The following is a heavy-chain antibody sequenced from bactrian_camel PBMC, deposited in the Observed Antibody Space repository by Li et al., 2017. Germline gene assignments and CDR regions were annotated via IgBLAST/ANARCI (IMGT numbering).Heavy chain of an antibody. CDR3: ARDRGVVAVSFVDY. D-gene: IGHD7*01. CDR1: GFTLSNYW. J-gene: IGHJ4*01. CDR2: INRGGEAT. Sequence: HVQLVESGGGLVQPGGSLRLSCAASGFTLSNYWMYWVRQAPGKGLEWVSTINRGGEATYYADSVKGRFTISRDNAKNAVYLQMNSLKPEDTAAYYCARDRGVVAVSFVDYWGQGTQVTVS. V-gene: IGHV3S1*01.